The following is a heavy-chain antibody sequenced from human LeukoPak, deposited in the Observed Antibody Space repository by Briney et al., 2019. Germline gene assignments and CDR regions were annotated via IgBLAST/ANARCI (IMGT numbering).Heavy chain of an antibody. Sequence: ASVKVSCKASGYTFTGYYMHWVRQAPGQGLEWMGWINPNSGGTNYAQKFQGRVTITADKSTSTAYMELSSLRSEDTAVYYCARDLDGYFDYWGQGTLVTVSS. CDR2: INPNSGGT. V-gene: IGHV1-2*02. CDR3: ARDLDGYFDY. D-gene: IGHD1-1*01. J-gene: IGHJ4*02. CDR1: GYTFTGYY.